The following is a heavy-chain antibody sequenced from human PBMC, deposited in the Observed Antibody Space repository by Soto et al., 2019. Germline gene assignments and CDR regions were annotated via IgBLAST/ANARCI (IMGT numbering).Heavy chain of an antibody. CDR1: GFSLSTSGVG. J-gene: IGHJ5*02. CDR2: IYWDDDK. V-gene: IGHV2-5*02. CDR3: AHLYLHLVSGSFYNNWFDP. Sequence: QITLKQSGPTLVKPTQTLTLTCTFSGFSLSTSGVGVGWIRQPPGKALEWLALIYWDDDKRYSPSLNSRVTITEDTSKDQVVLTLTNMDPVDTATYYCAHLYLHLVSGSFYNNWFDPWGQGTLVTVSS. D-gene: IGHD3-10*01.